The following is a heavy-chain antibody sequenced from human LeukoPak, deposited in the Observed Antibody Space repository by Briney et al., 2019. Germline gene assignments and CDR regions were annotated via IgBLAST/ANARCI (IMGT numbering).Heavy chain of an antibody. Sequence: GASVKVSCKASGGTFSSYAISWVRQAPGQGLEWMGGIIPIFGTANYAQKLQGRVTMTTDTSTSTAYMELRSLRSDDTAVYYCARDGYNSDLFFDYWGQGTLVTVSS. CDR2: IIPIFGTA. V-gene: IGHV1-69*05. CDR3: ARDGYNSDLFFDY. D-gene: IGHD5-24*01. J-gene: IGHJ4*02. CDR1: GGTFSSYA.